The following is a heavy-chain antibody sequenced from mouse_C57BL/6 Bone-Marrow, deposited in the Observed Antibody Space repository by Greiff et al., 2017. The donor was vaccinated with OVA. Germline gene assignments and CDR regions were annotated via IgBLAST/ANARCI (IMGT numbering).Heavy chain of an antibody. CDR2: IDPANGNT. Sequence: VQLQQSVAELVRPGASVKLSCTASGFNFTNTYMHWVKQRPEQGLEWIGRIDPANGNTKYAPKFQGKATLTADTSSNTAYLQLSSLTSEDTAIYYFSSGLSVTGYAMDYWGQGTSVTVSS. V-gene: IGHV14-3*01. CDR3: SSGLSVTGYAMDY. D-gene: IGHD2-13*01. J-gene: IGHJ4*01. CDR1: GFNFTNTY.